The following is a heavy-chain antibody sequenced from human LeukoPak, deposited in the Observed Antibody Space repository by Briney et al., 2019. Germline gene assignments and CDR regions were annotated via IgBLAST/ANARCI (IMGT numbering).Heavy chain of an antibody. D-gene: IGHD3-22*01. CDR1: GYTFTSYY. V-gene: IGHV1-46*01. CDR2: INPSGGST. CDR3: ARSFTYYYDSSGYTLKTANAFDI. Sequence: GASVKVSCKASGYTFTSYYMHWVRQAPGQGLEWMGIINPSGGSTSYAQKFQGRVTMTRDMSTSTVYMELSSLRSEDTAVYYCARSFTYYYDSSGYTLKTANAFDIWGQGTMVTVSS. J-gene: IGHJ3*02.